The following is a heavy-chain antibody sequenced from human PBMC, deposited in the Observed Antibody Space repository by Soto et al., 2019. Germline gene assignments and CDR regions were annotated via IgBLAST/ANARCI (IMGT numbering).Heavy chain of an antibody. J-gene: IGHJ4*02. Sequence: ASVKVSCKASGDTFSSYSFSWVRQVPGQGLEWMGRIIPILGIANYAQKFQGRVTITADKSTSTAYMELSSLRSEDTAVYYCARSIVVVTALDYWGQGTLVTVSS. CDR3: ARSIVVVTALDY. D-gene: IGHD2-21*02. V-gene: IGHV1-69*02. CDR1: GDTFSSYS. CDR2: IIPILGIA.